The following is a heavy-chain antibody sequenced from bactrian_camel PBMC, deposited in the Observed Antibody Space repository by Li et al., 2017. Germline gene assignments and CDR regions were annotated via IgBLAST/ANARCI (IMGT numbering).Heavy chain of an antibody. D-gene: IGHD3*01. CDR3: AAVTGCSLTPWLRDPGNKSGPMN. V-gene: IGHV3S40*01. CDR2: INSGGSRS. CDR1: GKIESTSY. J-gene: IGHJ4*01. Sequence: DVQLVESGGGSVQAGGSLTLSCEASGKIESTSYCMTWVRQAPGKGLEWVSCINSGGSRSYAADPMKDRFTISRDNAKSTLYLQLNNLKPEDTAMYYCAAVTGCSLTPWLRDPGNKSGPMNWGQGTQVTVS.